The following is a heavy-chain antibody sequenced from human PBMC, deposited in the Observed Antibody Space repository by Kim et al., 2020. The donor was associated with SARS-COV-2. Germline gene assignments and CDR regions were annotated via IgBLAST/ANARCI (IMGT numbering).Heavy chain of an antibody. CDR3: AKDLVSSWDTGSASYYYGMDG. V-gene: IGHV3-33*06. CDR1: GFTFSSYG. CDR2: IWYDGSNK. D-gene: IGHD6-6*01. Sequence: GGSLRLSCAASGFTFSSYGMHWVRQAPGKGLEWVAVIWYDGSNKYYADSVKGRFTISRDNSKNTLYLQMNSLRAEDTAVYYCAKDLVSSWDTGSASYYYGMDGWGQGTTVTVSS. J-gene: IGHJ6*02.